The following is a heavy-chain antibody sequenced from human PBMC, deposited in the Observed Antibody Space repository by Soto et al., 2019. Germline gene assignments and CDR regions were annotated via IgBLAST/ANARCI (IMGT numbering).Heavy chain of an antibody. Sequence: SVKVSCKASGCTFSSYAISWVRQAPGQGLEWMGGIIPIFGTANYAQKFQGRVTITADESTSTAYMELSSLRSEDTAVYYCARLIGEIRARGWFEPWGQGTLVKVSS. V-gene: IGHV1-69*13. J-gene: IGHJ5*02. CDR3: ARLIGEIRARGWFEP. CDR1: GCTFSSYA. CDR2: IIPIFGTA. D-gene: IGHD1-26*01.